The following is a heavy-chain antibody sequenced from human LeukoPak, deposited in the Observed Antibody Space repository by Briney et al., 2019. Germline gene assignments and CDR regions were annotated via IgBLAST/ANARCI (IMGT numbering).Heavy chain of an antibody. CDR3: ARGPSHGGKYRGFFDY. Sequence: SETLSLTCAVYGESFSGFYWSWIRRPPGKGLEWIGEINHSGTTNYSPSLKSRVIISTDMSKNQFSVRLMSVTASDTAVYYCARGPSHGGKYRGFFDYWGQGTLVAVSS. V-gene: IGHV4-34*01. CDR2: INHSGTT. CDR1: GESFSGFY. D-gene: IGHD4-23*01. J-gene: IGHJ4*02.